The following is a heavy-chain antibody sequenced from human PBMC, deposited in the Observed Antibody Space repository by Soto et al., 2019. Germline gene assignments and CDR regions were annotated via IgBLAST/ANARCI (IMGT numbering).Heavy chain of an antibody. CDR2: ISGGGGGT. CDR3: AKGFYGSGWNYFDY. D-gene: IGHD6-19*01. V-gene: IGHV3-23*01. Sequence: EVQLLESGGGLVQPGGSLRLSCAASGFTISSYAMSWVRQPPGKGLEWVSVISGGGGGTSYAATVKGRFTISRDNSKNTLYLQVDSRRAEDTAVFYCAKGFYGSGWNYFDYWGQGTRVTVAS. CDR1: GFTISSYA. J-gene: IGHJ4*02.